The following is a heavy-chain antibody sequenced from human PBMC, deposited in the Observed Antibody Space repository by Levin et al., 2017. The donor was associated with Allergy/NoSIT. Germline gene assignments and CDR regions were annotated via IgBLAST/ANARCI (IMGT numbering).Heavy chain of an antibody. V-gene: IGHV3-49*03. CDR3: SRGLISIFGVVSEFDY. Sequence: GESLKISCTASGFIFGDYAVSWFRQAPGKGLEWVGFIRNKTYGGTTEYAASVKHRFTISRDDSKSIAYLQMSSLKIEDTAVYYCSRGLISIFGVVSEFDYWGQGTLVTVSS. D-gene: IGHD3-3*01. J-gene: IGHJ4*02. CDR1: GFIFGDYA. CDR2: IRNKTYGGTT.